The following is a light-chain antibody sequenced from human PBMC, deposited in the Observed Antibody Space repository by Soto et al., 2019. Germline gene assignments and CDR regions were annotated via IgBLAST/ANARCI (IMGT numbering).Light chain of an antibody. CDR3: QQYKNWLRLN. CDR1: QSVSSN. Sequence: EIVMTQSPATLSVSPGERATLSCRASQSVSSNLAWYQQKPGQAPRLLIYGASTRATGIPARFSGSGSGTEFTLTISSLQSEDFAVYYCQQYKNWLRLNFGVGTKVDIK. CDR2: GAS. J-gene: IGKJ4*01. V-gene: IGKV3-15*01.